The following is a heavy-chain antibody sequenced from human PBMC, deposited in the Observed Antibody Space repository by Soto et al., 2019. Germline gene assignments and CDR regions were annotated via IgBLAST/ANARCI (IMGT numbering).Heavy chain of an antibody. CDR2: ISYDGSNK. CDR3: ARAIDYGDYAGYV. Sequence: PGGSLRLSCAASGFTFSSYAMHWVRQAPGKGLEWVAVISYDGSNKYYADSVKGRFTISRDNSKNTLYLQMNSLRAEDTAVYYCARAIDYGDYAGYVWGQGTTVTVSS. D-gene: IGHD4-17*01. V-gene: IGHV3-30-3*01. CDR1: GFTFSSYA. J-gene: IGHJ6*02.